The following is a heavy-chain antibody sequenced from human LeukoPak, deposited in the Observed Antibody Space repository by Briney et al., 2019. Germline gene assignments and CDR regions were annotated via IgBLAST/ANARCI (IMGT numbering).Heavy chain of an antibody. D-gene: IGHD3-10*01. CDR1: GFTFSHYA. J-gene: IGHJ4*02. V-gene: IGHV3-30-3*02. Sequence: PGGSLRLSCAASGFTFSHYAMHWVRQAPGKGLEWVAVISYHGIDKYYADSVKGRFTISRDNSKNTLYLQMNSLRAEDTAVYYCAKHAGYFDYWGQGTLVTVSS. CDR2: ISYHGIDK. CDR3: AKHAGYFDY.